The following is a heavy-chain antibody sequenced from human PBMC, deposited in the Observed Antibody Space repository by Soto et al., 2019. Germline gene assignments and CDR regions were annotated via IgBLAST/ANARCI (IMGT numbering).Heavy chain of an antibody. CDR1: EFTFSSYA. V-gene: IGHV3-30-3*01. Sequence: QVQLVESGGGVVQPGRSLRLSCAASEFTFSSYAMHWVRQAPGKGLEWVAVISYDGSNKYYADSVKGRFTISRDNSKNTLYLQMNSLRAEDTAVYYCARAQLLWAFDIWGQGTMVTVSS. J-gene: IGHJ3*02. CDR2: ISYDGSNK. D-gene: IGHD2-21*01. CDR3: ARAQLLWAFDI.